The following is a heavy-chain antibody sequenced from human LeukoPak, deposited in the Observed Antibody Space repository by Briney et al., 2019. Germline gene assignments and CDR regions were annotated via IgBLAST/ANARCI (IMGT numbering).Heavy chain of an antibody. CDR3: AKSDIAAAGTGASDI. CDR1: RFTFSSYA. J-gene: IGHJ3*02. CDR2: ISGSGGST. V-gene: IGHV3-23*01. Sequence: GLSLRLSCAASRFTFSSYAMSWVRQAPGKGLEWDSGISGSGGSTDYADSVKGRFTISRDNSKNTLYLQMHSLRAEDTAVYYCAKSDIAAAGTGASDIWGQGTMVTVSS. D-gene: IGHD6-13*01.